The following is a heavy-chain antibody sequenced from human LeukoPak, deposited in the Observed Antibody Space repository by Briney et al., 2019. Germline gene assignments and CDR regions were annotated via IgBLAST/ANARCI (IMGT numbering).Heavy chain of an antibody. Sequence: GGSLRLSCAASGFTFSGFPMSWVRQAPGKGLEWVSTTSASGGTTYYADSVKGRFTISRDNSKNTVFLQLNSLRIEDTAVYHCAKLVATTEYASFWFDYWGQGTLVTVSP. CDR2: TSASGGTT. CDR1: GFTFSGFP. D-gene: IGHD5-12*01. J-gene: IGHJ4*02. CDR3: AKLVATTEYASFWFDY. V-gene: IGHV3-23*01.